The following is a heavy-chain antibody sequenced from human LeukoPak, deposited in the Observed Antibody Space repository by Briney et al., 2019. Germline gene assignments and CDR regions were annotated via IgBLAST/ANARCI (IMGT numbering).Heavy chain of an antibody. CDR3: TQSNY. V-gene: IGHV3-23*01. Sequence: GGSLRLSCVASGITFSTYAMSWVRQAPGKGLEWVSVISSSGSSTYYADSVKGRFTISRDNLKNTAYLQLNSLKTEDTAVYYCTQSNYWGQGALVTVSS. CDR2: ISSSGSST. CDR1: GITFSTYA. J-gene: IGHJ4*02.